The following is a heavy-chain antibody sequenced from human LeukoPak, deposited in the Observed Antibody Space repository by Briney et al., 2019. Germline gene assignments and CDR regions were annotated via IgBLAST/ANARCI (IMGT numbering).Heavy chain of an antibody. Sequence: SGTLSLTCAVSGGSISSSNWWSWVRQPPGKGLEWIGEIYHSGTTNYNPSLKSRVTLSIDKSKNQFSLKLSSVTAADTAMYYCARTPDYSDNSAYFDWWGQGTLVTVSS. CDR3: ARTPDYSDNSAYFDW. CDR1: GGSISSSNW. V-gene: IGHV4-4*02. J-gene: IGHJ4*02. CDR2: IYHSGTT. D-gene: IGHD4-23*01.